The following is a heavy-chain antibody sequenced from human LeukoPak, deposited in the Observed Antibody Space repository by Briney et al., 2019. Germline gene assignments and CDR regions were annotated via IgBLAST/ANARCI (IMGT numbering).Heavy chain of an antibody. D-gene: IGHD5-18*01. Sequence: PSQTLSLTCTVSGDSVSSGGYYWSWLRQPAGKGLEWIGRLYPSGNTNYNPSLKSRVTISMDTSKNQFSLKLSSVTAADTAVYYCARVEATATAYFDSWGQGTLVTVSS. CDR1: GDSVSSGGYY. J-gene: IGHJ4*02. V-gene: IGHV4-61*02. CDR3: ARVEATATAYFDS. CDR2: LYPSGNT.